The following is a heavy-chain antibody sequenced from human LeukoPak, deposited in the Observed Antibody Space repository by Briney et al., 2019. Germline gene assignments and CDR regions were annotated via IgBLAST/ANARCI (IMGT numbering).Heavy chain of an antibody. D-gene: IGHD2-2*01. CDR3: ARDLRVVPAAISSDAFDI. CDR1: GYTFTSYG. V-gene: IGHV1-18*01. Sequence: ASVKVSCKASGYTFTSYGISWVRQAPGQGLEWMGWISAYNGNTNYAQKLQGRVTMTTDTSTSTAYMELRSLRSDDTAVYYCARDLRVVPAAISSDAFDIWGQGTMVTVSS. CDR2: ISAYNGNT. J-gene: IGHJ3*02.